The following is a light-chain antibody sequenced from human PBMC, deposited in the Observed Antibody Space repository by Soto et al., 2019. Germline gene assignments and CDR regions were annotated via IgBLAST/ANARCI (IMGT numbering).Light chain of an antibody. J-gene: IGLJ1*01. CDR3: SAYTSSSTPYV. Sequence: QSALTQPASVSGSPGQSITISCTGTSSDVGGYNDVSWYQQHPGKAPKLMIFDVSDRPSGVSNRFSASKSGNTASLTISGLQAEDEADYYCSAYTSSSTPYVFGTGTKLTVL. V-gene: IGLV2-14*01. CDR1: SSDVGGYND. CDR2: DVS.